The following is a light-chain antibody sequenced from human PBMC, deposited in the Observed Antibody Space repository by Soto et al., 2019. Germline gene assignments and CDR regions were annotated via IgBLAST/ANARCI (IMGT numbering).Light chain of an antibody. CDR3: QHYGTSLYT. CDR1: HSISSTY. V-gene: IGKV3-20*01. CDR2: GAS. Sequence: DIVLTQSPGTLSLSPGERATLSCRASHSISSTYLGWYQQKPGQAPRLLIYGASSRATGIPDRFSGSGSGTDCTLTISRLEPEDFAVYYCQHYGTSLYTFGQGTKLEIK. J-gene: IGKJ2*01.